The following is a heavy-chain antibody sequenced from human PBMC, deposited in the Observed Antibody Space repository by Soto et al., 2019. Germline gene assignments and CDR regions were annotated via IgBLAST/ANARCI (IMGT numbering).Heavy chain of an antibody. J-gene: IGHJ5*02. CDR2: IYYSGST. CDR3: ARSYYYNSKAQNWFDP. V-gene: IGHV4-59*12. Sequence: SETLALTCTVSGGSIRSYYWSWIRQPPGKGLEWIGYIYYSGSTNYNPSLKSRVTISVDTSKNQFSLKLSSVTAADTAVYYCARSYYYNSKAQNWFDPWGQGTLVTVSS. CDR1: GGSIRSYY. D-gene: IGHD3-22*01.